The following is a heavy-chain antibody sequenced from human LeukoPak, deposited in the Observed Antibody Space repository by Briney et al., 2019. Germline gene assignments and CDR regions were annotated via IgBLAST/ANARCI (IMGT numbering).Heavy chain of an antibody. V-gene: IGHV4-31*03. CDR3: ARVPTTVVIKGAFDI. CDR1: GGSISGSSYY. Sequence: PSETLSLTCTVSGGSISGSSYYWGWIRQPPGKGLEWIGYIYYSGSTYYNPSLKSRVTISVDTSKNQFSLKLSSVTAADTAVYYCARVPTTVVIKGAFDIWGQGTMVTVSS. D-gene: IGHD4-23*01. CDR2: IYYSGST. J-gene: IGHJ3*02.